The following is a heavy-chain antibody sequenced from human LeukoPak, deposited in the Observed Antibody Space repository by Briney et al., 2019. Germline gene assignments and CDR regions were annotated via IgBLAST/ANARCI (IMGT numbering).Heavy chain of an antibody. J-gene: IGHJ6*02. D-gene: IGHD1-26*01. CDR1: GFTFSSYG. V-gene: IGHV3-30*18. Sequence: GRSLRLSCAASGFTFSSYGMHWVRQAPGKGLEWVAVISYDGSNKYYADSVKGRFTISRDNSKNTLYLQMNSLRAEDMAVYYCAKATTTLFGYYYGMDVWGQGTTVTVSS. CDR2: ISYDGSNK. CDR3: AKATTTLFGYYYGMDV.